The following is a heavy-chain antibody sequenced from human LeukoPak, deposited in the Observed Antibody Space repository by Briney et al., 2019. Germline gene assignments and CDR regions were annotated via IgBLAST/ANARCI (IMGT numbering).Heavy chain of an antibody. Sequence: GGSLRLSCAASGFTFSSYSMNWVRPAPGKGLEWVSSISSSSSYIYYADSVKGRYTISRDNAKNSLYLQMNSLSDEDTAVYYCARGRVDTAMVSKVSGHPGENNPPQNDYWGQGTLVTVSS. J-gene: IGHJ4*02. V-gene: IGHV3-21*01. CDR3: ARGRVDTAMVSKVSGHPGENNPPQNDY. CDR1: GFTFSSYS. D-gene: IGHD5-18*01. CDR2: ISSSSSYI.